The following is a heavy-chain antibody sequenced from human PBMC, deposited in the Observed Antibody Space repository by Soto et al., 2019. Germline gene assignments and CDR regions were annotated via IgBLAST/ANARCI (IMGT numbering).Heavy chain of an antibody. J-gene: IGHJ4*02. D-gene: IGHD6-6*01. CDR3: ARQYPSSSRHFDH. Sequence: EVELVESGGGLVKPGGSLTLSCAASGFTFRTYYMIWVRQAPGKGLEWVSSISAGSSNIYYAPSVKGRFTISRDNAKNSLYVQINSLRAEDTAVYYCARQYPSSSRHFDHWGQGTLVTVSS. CDR2: ISAGSSNI. V-gene: IGHV3-21*01. CDR1: GFTFRTYY.